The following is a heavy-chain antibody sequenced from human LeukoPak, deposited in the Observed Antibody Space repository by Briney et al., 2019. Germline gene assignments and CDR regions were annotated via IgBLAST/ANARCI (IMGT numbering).Heavy chain of an antibody. Sequence: PGGSLRLSCEVSGFTFRSYWMYWVRQAPGKGLVWVSAISGSGGSTYYADSVKGRFTISRDNSKNTLYLQMNSLRAEDTAVYYCATGGGYSYGGDYFDYWGQGTLVTVSS. V-gene: IGHV3-23*01. CDR1: GFTFRSYW. J-gene: IGHJ4*02. D-gene: IGHD5-18*01. CDR3: ATGGGYSYGGDYFDY. CDR2: ISGSGGST.